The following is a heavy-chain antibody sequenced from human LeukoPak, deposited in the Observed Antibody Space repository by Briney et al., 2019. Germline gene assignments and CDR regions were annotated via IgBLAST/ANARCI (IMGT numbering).Heavy chain of an antibody. CDR1: GGSISNYY. CDR3: ARGVVDTAMVPPYYYYGMDV. Sequence: SETLSLTCTVSGGSISNYYWSWIRQPPGKGLEWIGYIYYSGSTNYNPSLKSRVTISVDTSKNQFSLKLSSVTAADTAVYYCARGVVDTAMVPPYYYYGMDVWGQGTTVTVSS. D-gene: IGHD5-18*01. V-gene: IGHV4-59*01. CDR2: IYYSGST. J-gene: IGHJ6*02.